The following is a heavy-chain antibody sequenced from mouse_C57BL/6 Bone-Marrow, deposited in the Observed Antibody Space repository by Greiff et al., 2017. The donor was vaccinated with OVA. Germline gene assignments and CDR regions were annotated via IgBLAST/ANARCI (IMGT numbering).Heavy chain of an antibody. CDR2: IDPSDSYT. Sequence: VQLQQPGAELVMPGASVKLSCKASGYTFTSYWMHWVKQRPGQGLEWIGEIDPSDSYTNYNQKFKGKSTLTVDKSSSTAYMQLSSLTSEDSAVYYCALYYYGSSYGYWGQGTTLTVSS. CDR1: GYTFTSYW. V-gene: IGHV1-69*01. CDR3: ALYYYGSSYGY. J-gene: IGHJ2*01. D-gene: IGHD1-1*01.